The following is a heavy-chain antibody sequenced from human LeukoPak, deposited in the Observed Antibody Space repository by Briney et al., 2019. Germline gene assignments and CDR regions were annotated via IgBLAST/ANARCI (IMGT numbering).Heavy chain of an antibody. V-gene: IGHV3-30*03. CDR3: ARDWGSRTPYYYMDV. J-gene: IGHJ6*03. Sequence: GGSLRLSCAASGFTFSSYGMHWVRQAPGKGLEWVAVISYDGSNKYYADSVKGRFTISRDNSKNTLYLQMNSLRAEDTAVYYCARDWGSRTPYYYMDVWGKGTTVTVSS. CDR2: ISYDGSNK. CDR1: GFTFSSYG. D-gene: IGHD6-13*01.